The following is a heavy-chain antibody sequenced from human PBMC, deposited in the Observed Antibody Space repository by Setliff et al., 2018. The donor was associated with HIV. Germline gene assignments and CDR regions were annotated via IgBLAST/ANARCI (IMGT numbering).Heavy chain of an antibody. CDR1: GYTFTSYD. V-gene: IGHV1-8*02. J-gene: IGHJ4*02. CDR2: MNPNSGNT. CDR3: AKPFGSDGSRQLDS. D-gene: IGHD2-15*01. Sequence: GGLVKVSCKASGYTFTSYDINWVRQATGQGLEWMGWMNPNSGNTGYAQKFQGRVTMTRNTSISTAYMELSSLRSDDTAIYYCAKPFGSDGSRQLDSWGQGTLVTVSS.